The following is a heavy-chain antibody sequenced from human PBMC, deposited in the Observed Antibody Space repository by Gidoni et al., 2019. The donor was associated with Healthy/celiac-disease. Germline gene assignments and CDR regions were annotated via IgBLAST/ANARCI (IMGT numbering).Heavy chain of an antibody. CDR1: GASFRSGGYS. CDR2: IYHSGST. CDR3: ARAENYYGSGRRVSWYFDL. D-gene: IGHD3-10*01. J-gene: IGHJ2*01. V-gene: IGHV4-30-2*01. Sequence: QLQLPESASALLKPSQTLSPTCAVSGASFRSGGYSRSWIRQPPGKGLEWIGYIYHSGSTYYNPSLKSRVTISVDRSKNQFSLKLSSVTAADTAVYYCARAENYYGSGRRVSWYFDLWGRGTLVTVSS.